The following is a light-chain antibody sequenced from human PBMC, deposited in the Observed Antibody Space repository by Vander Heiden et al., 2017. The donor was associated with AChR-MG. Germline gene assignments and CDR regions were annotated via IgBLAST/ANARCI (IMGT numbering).Light chain of an antibody. CDR2: GAS. J-gene: IGKJ4*01. Sequence: EIVMTQSPATLSVSPGERATLSCRASQSVSSNLAWYKQKPGQAPRLLIYGASTRATGIPARFSGSGYGTEFTLTISSRQSEDFAVYYCQQDKNWPPLTFGGGTKVEIK. V-gene: IGKV3-15*01. CDR3: QQDKNWPPLT. CDR1: QSVSSN.